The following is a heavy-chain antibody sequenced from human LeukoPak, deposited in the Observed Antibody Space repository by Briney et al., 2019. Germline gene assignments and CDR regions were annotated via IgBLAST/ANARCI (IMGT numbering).Heavy chain of an antibody. Sequence: SETLSLTCNVSGDSITSTYYWGWIRPPPGKGLEWIGSISHSGNTYYNPSLKTRVTISVDTSKNQFSLNLTSLTAADTAVYYCARDRKYYYHMDVWGKGTTVTVSS. J-gene: IGHJ6*03. CDR2: ISHSGNT. V-gene: IGHV4-38-2*02. CDR3: ARDRKYYYHMDV. D-gene: IGHD1-14*01. CDR1: GDSITSTYY.